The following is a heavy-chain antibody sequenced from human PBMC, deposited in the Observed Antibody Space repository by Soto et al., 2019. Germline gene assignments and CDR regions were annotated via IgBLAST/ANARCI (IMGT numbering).Heavy chain of an antibody. J-gene: IGHJ4*02. CDR2: IRSKTDGGTT. Sequence: EVQLVESGGGLVKPGGSLRLSCAASGFTFSDAWMSWVRQAPGKGLEWVGRIRSKTDGGTTEYAAPVKGRFSISRDDSKNTLYLQMNSLEPEDSAVFYCTTVIGAAGTLVPFWGQGTLVTVSS. V-gene: IGHV3-15*01. CDR3: TTVIGAAGTLVPF. CDR1: GFTFSDAW. D-gene: IGHD6-13*01.